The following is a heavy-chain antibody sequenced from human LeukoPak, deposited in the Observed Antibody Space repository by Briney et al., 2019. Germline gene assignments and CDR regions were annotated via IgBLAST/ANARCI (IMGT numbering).Heavy chain of an antibody. CDR3: ARGPVRRYFVQSRSGRWFDP. D-gene: IGHD3-9*01. Sequence: SQTLSLTCTVSGGSISSGGYSWSWIRQHPGKGLEWIGYIYYSGSTYYNPSLKSRVTISVDTSKNQFSLKLSSVTAADTAVYYCARGPVRRYFVQSRSGRWFDPWGQGTLVTVSS. V-gene: IGHV4-31*03. CDR1: GGSISSGGYS. J-gene: IGHJ5*02. CDR2: IYYSGST.